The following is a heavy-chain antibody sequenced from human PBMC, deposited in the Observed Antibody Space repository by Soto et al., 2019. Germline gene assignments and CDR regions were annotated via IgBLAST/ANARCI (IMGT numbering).Heavy chain of an antibody. CDR2: IWSDGTNK. D-gene: IGHD3-22*01. J-gene: IGHJ4*02. CDR3: ARAPLTIYDTSGYYDY. V-gene: IGHV3-33*01. CDR1: GVTFSNYA. Sequence: GGSLRLSCSASGVTFSNYAMHWVRQAPGKGLEWVAVIWSDGTNKYYADSVKGRFTISRDKSKNTLYLQMNSLRAEDTAVYYCARAPLTIYDTSGYYDYWGQGIQVTVSS.